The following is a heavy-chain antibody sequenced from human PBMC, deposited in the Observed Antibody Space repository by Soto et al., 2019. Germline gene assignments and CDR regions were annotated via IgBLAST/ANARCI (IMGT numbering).Heavy chain of an antibody. D-gene: IGHD1-26*01. Sequence: GGSLRLSCAASGFTFSSYAMRWVRQAPGKGLEWVAVISYDGSNKYYADAVKGRFTISRDSSKNTLYLQMNSLRAEDTAVYYCARDLRERAYYYYGMDVWGQGTTVTVSS. V-gene: IGHV3-30*14. CDR1: GFTFSSYA. CDR2: ISYDGSNK. CDR3: ARDLRERAYYYYGMDV. J-gene: IGHJ6*02.